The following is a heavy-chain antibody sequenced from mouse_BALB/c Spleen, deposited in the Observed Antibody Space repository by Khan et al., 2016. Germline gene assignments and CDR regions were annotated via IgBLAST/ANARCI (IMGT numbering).Heavy chain of an antibody. CDR2: KSYSGST. CDR3: ARTARIKY. D-gene: IGHD1-2*01. V-gene: IGHV3-2*02. CDR1: GYSITSGYG. J-gene: IGHJ2*01. Sequence: EVQLQESGPGLVKPSQSLSLTCTVTGYSITSGYGWNWIRQFPGNKLEWMGYKSYSGSTNYNPSLKSRTTITRDTSKNQFFLQLNSVTTEDTATYYCARTARIKYWGQGTTLTVSS.